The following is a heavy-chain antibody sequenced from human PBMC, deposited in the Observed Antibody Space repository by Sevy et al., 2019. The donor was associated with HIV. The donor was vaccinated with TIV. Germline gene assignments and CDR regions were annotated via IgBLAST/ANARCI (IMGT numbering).Heavy chain of an antibody. V-gene: IGHV3-73*01. Sequence: GGSLRLSCAASGFNFSAAAMHWVRQASGKGLEWVGRIRSEGKNYATAYAVSVTGRFTIYRDDSKKMVFLQMSSLKTADTAVYYCTKHSHADYWGRGTLVTVSS. J-gene: IGHJ4*02. CDR1: GFNFSAAA. CDR2: IRSEGKNYAT. CDR3: TKHSHADY.